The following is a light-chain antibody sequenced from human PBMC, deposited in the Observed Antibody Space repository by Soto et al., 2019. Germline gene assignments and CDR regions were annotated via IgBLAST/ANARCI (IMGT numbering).Light chain of an antibody. CDR3: QHYKSYSEA. CDR1: QTISSW. J-gene: IGKJ1*01. V-gene: IGKV1-5*03. CDR2: KAS. Sequence: DIQMTQSPSTLSGSVGDRVTITCRARQTISSWLAWYQQKPGKAPKLLIYKASTLKSGVPSRFSGSGSGTEFTLTISSLQPADFATYYCQHYKSYSEAFGQGTKVELK.